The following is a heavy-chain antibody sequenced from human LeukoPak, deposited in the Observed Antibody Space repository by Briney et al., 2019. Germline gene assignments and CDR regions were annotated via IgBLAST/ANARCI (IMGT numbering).Heavy chain of an antibody. Sequence: GGSLRLSCAASGFTFSSYGMHWVRQAPGKGLEWVAVISYDGSNKYYADSVKGRFTISRDNSKNTLYLQMNSLRAEDTAVYYCAKGSGWEVSYYYYYMDVWGKGTTVTISS. V-gene: IGHV3-30*18. CDR1: GFTFSSYG. J-gene: IGHJ6*03. CDR3: AKGSGWEVSYYYYYMDV. D-gene: IGHD1-26*01. CDR2: ISYDGSNK.